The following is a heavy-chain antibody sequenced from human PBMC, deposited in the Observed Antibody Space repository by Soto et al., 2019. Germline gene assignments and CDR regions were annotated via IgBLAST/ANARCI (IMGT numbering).Heavy chain of an antibody. Sequence: SETLSLTCAVSGGSISSSNWWSWVRQPPGKGLEWIGEIYHSGSTNYNPSLKSRVTISVDKSKNQFSLKLSSVTAADTAVYYCARAQPIWFGEYNNWFDPWGQGTLVTVSS. J-gene: IGHJ5*02. D-gene: IGHD3-10*01. CDR3: ARAQPIWFGEYNNWFDP. V-gene: IGHV4-4*02. CDR1: GGSISSSNW. CDR2: IYHSGST.